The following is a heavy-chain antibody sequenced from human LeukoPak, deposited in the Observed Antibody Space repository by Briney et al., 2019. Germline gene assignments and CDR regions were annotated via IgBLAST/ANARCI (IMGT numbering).Heavy chain of an antibody. CDR2: VDAEDGET. J-gene: IGHJ4*02. V-gene: IGHV1-69-2*01. Sequence: ASVKVSCKVSGYTFTDYYMHWVQQAPGKGLEWMGLVDAEDGETIYAEKFQGRVTITADTSTDTAYMELSSLRSEDTAVYYCATERGIQLHVPYWGQGTLVTVSS. D-gene: IGHD5-18*01. CDR1: GYTFTDYY. CDR3: ATERGIQLHVPY.